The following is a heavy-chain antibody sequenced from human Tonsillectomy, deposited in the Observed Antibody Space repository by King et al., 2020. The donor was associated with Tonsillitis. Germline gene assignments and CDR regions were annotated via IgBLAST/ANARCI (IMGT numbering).Heavy chain of an antibody. D-gene: IGHD3-10*01. V-gene: IGHV4-39*01. CDR1: GDSISSDSHY. Sequence: LQLQESGPGLVKSSETLSLTCTVSGDSISSDSHYWGWIRQPPGKELQWIGSIYDSVSTQYNPSLKSRVTLSVDTSKNQLSLTLSSVTAADTAIYYCSRLTFGSGTYNAFDIWGQGTRVTVSS. CDR3: SRLTFGSGTYNAFDI. J-gene: IGHJ3*02. CDR2: IYDSVST.